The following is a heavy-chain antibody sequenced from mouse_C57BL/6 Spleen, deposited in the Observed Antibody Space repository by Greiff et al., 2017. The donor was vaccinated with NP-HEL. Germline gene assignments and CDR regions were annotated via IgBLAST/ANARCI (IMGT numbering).Heavy chain of an antibody. CDR2: IRNKANGYTT. CDR1: GFTFTDYY. V-gene: IGHV7-3*01. Sequence: EVKLMESGGGLVQPGGSLSLSCAASGFTFTDYYMSWVRQPPGKALEWLGFIRNKANGYTTEYSASVKGRFTISRDNSQSILYLQMNALRAEDSATYYCARSLYDYMYYFDYWGQGTTLTVSS. D-gene: IGHD2-4*01. CDR3: ARSLYDYMYYFDY. J-gene: IGHJ2*01.